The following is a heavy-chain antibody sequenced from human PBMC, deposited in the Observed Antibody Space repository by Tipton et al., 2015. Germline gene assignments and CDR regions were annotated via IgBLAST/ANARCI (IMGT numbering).Heavy chain of an antibody. CDR2: IKSDGSSI. CDR1: GFNVSKNY. D-gene: IGHD1-26*01. J-gene: IGHJ6*02. CDR3: ARDKVSEVGGSRVYYYYGMDV. V-gene: IGHV3-74*01. Sequence: GSLRLSCAASGFNVSKNYMTWVRQAPGKGLEWVSRIKSDGSSISYADSVKGRFTISRDNAKNTLYLQMNSLRAEDTAVYYCARDKVSEVGGSRVYYYYGMDVWGQGTTVTVSS.